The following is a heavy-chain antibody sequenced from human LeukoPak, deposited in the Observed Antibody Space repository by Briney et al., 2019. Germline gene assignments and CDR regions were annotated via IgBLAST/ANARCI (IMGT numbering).Heavy chain of an antibody. V-gene: IGHV5-10-1*01. CDR1: GYSFTSYW. J-gene: IGHJ6*04. CDR2: IDPSDSYT. Sequence: PGESLRISRKGSGYSFTSYWISWVRQMPGKGLEWMGRIDPSDSYTNYRPSFQGHVTISADKPISTAYLQWSSLKASDTAMYYCARHVRYYYGMDVWGKGTTVTVSS. D-gene: IGHD2-8*01. CDR3: ARHVRYYYGMDV.